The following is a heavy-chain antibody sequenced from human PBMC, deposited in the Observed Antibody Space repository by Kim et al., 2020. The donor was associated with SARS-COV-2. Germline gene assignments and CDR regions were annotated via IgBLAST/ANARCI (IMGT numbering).Heavy chain of an antibody. V-gene: IGHV3-33*06. CDR3: AKAPADGDYYY. J-gene: IGHJ4*02. Sequence: GGSLRLSCAASGFIFRNYGMHGVRRAPGKGLEWVAVIWYDGSNKYYADSVKGRFTISRDNSKNTLYLQMNSLRAEDTAVYYCAKAPADGDYYYLVQGTLVSVSP. CDR2: IWYDGSNK. CDR1: GFIFRNYG. D-gene: IGHD4-17*01.